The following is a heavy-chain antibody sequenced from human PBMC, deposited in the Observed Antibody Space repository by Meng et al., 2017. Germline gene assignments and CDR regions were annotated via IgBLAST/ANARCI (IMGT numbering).Heavy chain of an antibody. CDR1: GFTFSSYG. J-gene: IGHJ4*02. V-gene: IGHV3-33*01. D-gene: IGHD6-19*01. CDR3: ASGSQWLFPY. CDR2: IWYDGSNK. Sequence: QVQLVESGGGVVQPGRSLRLSCAGSGFTFSSYGMHWVRQAPGKGLEWVAVIWYDGSNKYYADSVKGRFTISRDNSKNTLYLQMNSLRAEDTAVYYCASGSQWLFPYWGQGTLVTVSS.